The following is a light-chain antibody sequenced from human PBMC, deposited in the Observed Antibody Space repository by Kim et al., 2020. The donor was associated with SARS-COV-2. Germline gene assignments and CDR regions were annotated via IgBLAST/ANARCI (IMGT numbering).Light chain of an antibody. CDR1: QSVSSTY. CDR3: QQYGNAPFA. CDR2: GAS. J-gene: IGKJ2*01. Sequence: LSPGERATLSCRASQSVSSTYLAWYQQKPGQAPRLLMYGASSRATGIPDRFSGSGSGTDFILTISRLEPEDFAVYYCQQYGNAPFAFGQGTKLEIK. V-gene: IGKV3-20*01.